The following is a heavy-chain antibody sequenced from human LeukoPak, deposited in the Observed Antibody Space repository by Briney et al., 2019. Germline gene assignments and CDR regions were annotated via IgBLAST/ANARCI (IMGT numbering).Heavy chain of an antibody. V-gene: IGHV3-23*01. CDR1: GFTFSSYA. CDR3: AKDRGEVSPTISTGIAVAGILVY. CDR2: ISGSGGST. D-gene: IGHD6-19*01. Sequence: HPGGSLRLSCAASGFTFSSYAMSWVRQAPGKGLEWVSAISGSGGSTYYADSVKGRFTISRDNSKNMLYLQMNSLRAEDTAVYYCAKDRGEVSPTISTGIAVAGILVYWGQGTLVTVSS. J-gene: IGHJ4*02.